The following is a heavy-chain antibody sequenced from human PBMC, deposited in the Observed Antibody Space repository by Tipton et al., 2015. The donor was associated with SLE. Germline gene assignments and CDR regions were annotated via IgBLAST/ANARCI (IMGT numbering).Heavy chain of an antibody. J-gene: IGHJ4*02. D-gene: IGHD3-3*01. Sequence: SLRLSCAASGFTVSSNYMSWARQAPGKGLEWVSVMYSGGTTYYADSVKGRFTISRHNSKNTLYLQMSSLRAEDTAIYYCAKDQGRYYDFWSGYQKGGQGTLVTVSS. CDR1: GFTVSSNY. CDR2: MYSGGTT. V-gene: IGHV3-53*01. CDR3: AKDQGRYYDFWSGYQK.